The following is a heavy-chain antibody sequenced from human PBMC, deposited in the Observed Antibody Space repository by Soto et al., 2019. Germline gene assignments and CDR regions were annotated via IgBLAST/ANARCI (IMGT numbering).Heavy chain of an antibody. CDR1: GYSFTSYW. CDR3: ARHDGSWNDGPYGMDV. V-gene: IGHV5-51*01. J-gene: IGHJ6*02. D-gene: IGHD1-1*01. CDR2: IYPGDSDT. Sequence: GESLKISCKGSGYSFTSYWIGWVRQMPGKGLEWMGIIYPGDSDTRYSPSFQGQVTISADKSISTAYLQWSSLKASDTAMYYCARHDGSWNDGPYGMDVWGQGTTVTVSS.